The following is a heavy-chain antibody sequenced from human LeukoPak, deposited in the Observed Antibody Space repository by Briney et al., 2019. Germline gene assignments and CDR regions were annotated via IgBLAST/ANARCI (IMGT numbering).Heavy chain of an antibody. CDR1: GGSIYNYY. V-gene: IGHV4-59*12. CDR3: ARQGYSGYDFDDY. Sequence: SETLSLTCAVSGGSIYNYYWSWIRQPPGKGLEWIGYIYHTGSTNYNPSLKSRIAISADTSKNQFSLKLSSVTAADTAVYYCARQGYSGYDFDDYWGQGTLVTVSS. D-gene: IGHD5-12*01. J-gene: IGHJ4*02. CDR2: IYHTGST.